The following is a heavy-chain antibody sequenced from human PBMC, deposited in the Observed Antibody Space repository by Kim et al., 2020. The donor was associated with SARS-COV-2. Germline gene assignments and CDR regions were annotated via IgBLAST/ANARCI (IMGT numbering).Heavy chain of an antibody. V-gene: IGHV4-61*02. D-gene: IGHD3-10*01. J-gene: IGHJ4*02. CDR2: IYTSGST. CDR1: GGSISSGSYY. Sequence: SETLSLTCTVSGGSISSGSYYWSWIRQPAGKGLEWIGRIYTSGSTNYNPSLKSRVTISVDTSKNQFSLKLSSVTAADTAVYYCARGRALIGELVIDYWGQGTLVTVSS. CDR3: ARGRALIGELVIDY.